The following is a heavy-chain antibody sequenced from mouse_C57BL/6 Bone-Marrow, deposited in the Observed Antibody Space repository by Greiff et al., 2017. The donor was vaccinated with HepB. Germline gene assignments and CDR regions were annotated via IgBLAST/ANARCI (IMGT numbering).Heavy chain of an antibody. CDR3: TRRHYGSSYNFDY. D-gene: IGHD1-1*01. CDR1: GYTFTDYE. J-gene: IGHJ2*01. Sequence: QVQLKESGAELVRPGASVTLSCKASGYTFTDYEMHWVKQTPVHGLEWIGAIDPETGGTAYNQKFKGKAILTADKSSSTAYMELRSLTSEDSAVYYCTRRHYGSSYNFDYWGQGTTLTVSS. CDR2: IDPETGGT. V-gene: IGHV1-15*01.